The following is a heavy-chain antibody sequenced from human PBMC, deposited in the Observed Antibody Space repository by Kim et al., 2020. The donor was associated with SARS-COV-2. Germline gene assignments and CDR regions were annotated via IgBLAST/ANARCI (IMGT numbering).Heavy chain of an antibody. D-gene: IGHD3-3*01. CDR3: ARHGTIFGVVMRGFDY. Sequence: SRKSRVTISVDTSKNQFSLKLSSVTAADTAVYYCARHGTIFGVVMRGFDYWGQGTLVTVSS. J-gene: IGHJ4*02. V-gene: IGHV4-39*01.